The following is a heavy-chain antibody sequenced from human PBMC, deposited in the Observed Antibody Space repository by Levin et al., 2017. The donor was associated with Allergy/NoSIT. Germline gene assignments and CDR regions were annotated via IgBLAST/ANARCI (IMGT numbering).Heavy chain of an antibody. CDR2: IYSGGGT. V-gene: IGHV3-53*01. CDR3: ARGGAFDY. J-gene: IGHJ4*02. Sequence: GASVKVSCAASGFTVGSHYMSWVRQAPGKGLEWVSVIYSGGGTYYADSVKGRFTISRDNSKNTLYLQMNSLRVEDTAIYYCARGGAFDYWGQGTLVTVSS. D-gene: IGHD1-26*01. CDR1: GFTVGSHY.